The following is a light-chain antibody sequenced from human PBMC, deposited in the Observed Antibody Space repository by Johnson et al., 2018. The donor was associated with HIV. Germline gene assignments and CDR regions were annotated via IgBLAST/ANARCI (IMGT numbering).Light chain of an antibody. J-gene: IGLJ1*01. V-gene: IGLV1-51*01. CDR3: GTWDNSLSTGV. CDR1: SSNIENNY. Sequence: QSVLTQPPSVSAAPGQKVTISCSGSSSNIENNYLSWYQQLPHTAPRLLISDNNKRPSGIPDRFSGSKSGTSATLGITGLQTGDEADYYCGTWDNSLSTGVFGTGTQVTVL. CDR2: DNN.